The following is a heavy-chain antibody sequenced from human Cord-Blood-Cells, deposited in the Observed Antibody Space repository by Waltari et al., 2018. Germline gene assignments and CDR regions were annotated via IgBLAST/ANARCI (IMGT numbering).Heavy chain of an antibody. CDR2: IYYSGST. CDR3: ARGDVGYSYGYFDY. CDR1: GGSISSYY. D-gene: IGHD5-18*01. V-gene: IGHV4-59*01. Sequence: SGGSISSYYWSWIRQPPGKGLGRIGYIYYSGSTNYNPSLNSRVTISVDTSKNQFSLKLSSVTAADTAVYYCARGDVGYSYGYFDYWGQGTLVTVSS. J-gene: IGHJ4*02.